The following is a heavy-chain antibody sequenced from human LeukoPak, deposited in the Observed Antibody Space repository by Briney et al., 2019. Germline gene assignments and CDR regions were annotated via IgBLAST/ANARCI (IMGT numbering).Heavy chain of an antibody. CDR2: IDPSSGST. D-gene: IGHD2-2*01. CDR1: GYTFTSYY. Sequence: ASVKVSCKASGYTFTSYYMHWVRQAPGQGLEWMGIIDPSSGSTSYAQKFQGRVTMTRDTSTSTVYMELSSLRSEDTAVYYCAREGALSGYCSSTSCRLDYWGQGTLVTVSS. J-gene: IGHJ4*02. V-gene: IGHV1-46*01. CDR3: AREGALSGYCSSTSCRLDY.